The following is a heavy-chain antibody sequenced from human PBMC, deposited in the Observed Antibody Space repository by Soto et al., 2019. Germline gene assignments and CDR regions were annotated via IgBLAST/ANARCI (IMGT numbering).Heavy chain of an antibody. CDR2: IIPIFGTA. J-gene: IGHJ6*02. D-gene: IGHD3-16*02. CDR3: ARDKLMITFGGVIVPHGMVV. Sequence: QVQLVQSGAEVKKPGSSVKVSCKASGGTFSSYAISWVRQAPGQGLEWMGGIIPIFGTANYAQKFQGRVTITADKSTSTAYMELSSLRSEDTAVYYCARDKLMITFGGVIVPHGMVVWGQGTTVTVSS. CDR1: GGTFSSYA. V-gene: IGHV1-69*06.